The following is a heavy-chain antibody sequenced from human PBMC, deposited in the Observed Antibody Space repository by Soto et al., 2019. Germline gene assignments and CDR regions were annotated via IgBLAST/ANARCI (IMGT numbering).Heavy chain of an antibody. CDR2: FDPEDGET. Sequence: ASVKVSCKVSGYTLTELSMHWVRQAPGKGLEWMGGFDPEDGETIYAQKFQGRVTMTEDTSTDTAYMELSSLRSEDTAVYYCARDGWGDIVVVPAAMWIDYWGQGTLVTVSS. J-gene: IGHJ4*02. D-gene: IGHD2-2*01. CDR1: GYTLTELS. V-gene: IGHV1-24*01. CDR3: ARDGWGDIVVVPAAMWIDY.